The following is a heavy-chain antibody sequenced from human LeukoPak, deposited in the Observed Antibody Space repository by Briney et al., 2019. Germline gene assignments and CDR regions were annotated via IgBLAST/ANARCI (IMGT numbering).Heavy chain of an antibody. J-gene: IGHJ4*02. CDR1: GGSISSYY. CDR3: ARGHSKVVPAALDY. V-gene: IGHV4-59*08. CDR2: IYYSGST. Sequence: SETLSLTCTVSGGSISSYYWRWIRQPPGKGLEWIGYIYYSGSTNYNPSLKSRVTISVDTSKNQFSLKLSSVTAADTAVYYCARGHSKVVPAALDYWGQGTLVTVSS. D-gene: IGHD2-2*01.